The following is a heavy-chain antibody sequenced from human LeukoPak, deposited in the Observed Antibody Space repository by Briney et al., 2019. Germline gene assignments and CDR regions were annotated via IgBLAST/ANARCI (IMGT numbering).Heavy chain of an antibody. D-gene: IGHD7-27*01. V-gene: IGHV1-69*04. J-gene: IGHJ4*02. CDR1: GYTFTGYY. CDR2: IIPILGIA. Sequence: SVKVSCKASGYTFTGYYMHWVRQAPGQGLEWMGRIIPILGIANYAQRFQGRVTITADKSTSTAYMELSSLRSEDTAVYYCARDPTGDGRDWGQGTLVTVSS. CDR3: ARDPTGDGRD.